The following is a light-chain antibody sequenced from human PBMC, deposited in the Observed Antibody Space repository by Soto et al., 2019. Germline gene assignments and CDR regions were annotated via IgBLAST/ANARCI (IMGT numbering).Light chain of an antibody. J-gene: IGKJ4*01. CDR2: ETS. Sequence: IQLTQSPSSLSASVGDRVTITCRASQGIDSYLAWYQQRPGKVPQLLIYETSILQSGVSSRLRGSGYGTDLTITISSMQAEDFETYYCQQTRSYPSTFGGGTKVDIK. CDR1: QGIDSY. V-gene: IGKV1-9*01. CDR3: QQTRSYPST.